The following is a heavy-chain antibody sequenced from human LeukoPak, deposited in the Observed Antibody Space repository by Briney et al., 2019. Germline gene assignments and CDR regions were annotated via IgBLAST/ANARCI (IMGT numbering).Heavy chain of an antibody. CDR1: GGSFSGYY. CDR3: ARLTPQYCSSTSCFARFDY. J-gene: IGHJ4*02. D-gene: IGHD2-2*01. Sequence: PSETLSLTCAVYGGSFSGYYWSWIRQPPGKGLEWIGEINHSGSTNYNPSLKSRVTIPVDTSKNQFSLKLSSVTAADTAVYYCARLTPQYCSSTSCFARFDYWGQGTLVTVSS. CDR2: INHSGST. V-gene: IGHV4-34*01.